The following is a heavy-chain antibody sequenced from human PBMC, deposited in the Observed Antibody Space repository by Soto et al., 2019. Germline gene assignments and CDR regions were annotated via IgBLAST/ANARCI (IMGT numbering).Heavy chain of an antibody. CDR3: ARIRWSSSSLYYFDY. CDR1: GFSLSTSGMC. D-gene: IGHD6-6*01. CDR2: IDWDDDK. J-gene: IGHJ4*02. Sequence: ASGPTLVNPTQTLTLTCTFSGFSLSTSGMCVSWIRQPPGKALEWLALIDWDDDKYYSTSLKTRLTISKDTSKNQVVLTMTNMDPVDTATYYCARIRWSSSSLYYFDYWGQGTLVTVSS. V-gene: IGHV2-70*01.